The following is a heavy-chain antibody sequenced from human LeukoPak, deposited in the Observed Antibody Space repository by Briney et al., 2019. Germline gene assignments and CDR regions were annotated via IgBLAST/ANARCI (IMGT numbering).Heavy chain of an antibody. D-gene: IGHD3-22*01. J-gene: IGHJ4*02. Sequence: QSGGSLRLSCAASGFTFSSYWMHWVRQAPGKGLVWVSRINSDGSSTSYADSVKGRFTISRDNAKNSLYLQMNSLRAEDTALYYCAKDMDPHSSGLDYWGQGTLVTVSS. V-gene: IGHV3-74*01. CDR2: INSDGSST. CDR3: AKDMDPHSSGLDY. CDR1: GFTFSSYW.